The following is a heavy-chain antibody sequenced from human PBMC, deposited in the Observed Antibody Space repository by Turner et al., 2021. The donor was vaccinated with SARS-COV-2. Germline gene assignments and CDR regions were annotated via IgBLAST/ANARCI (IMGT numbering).Heavy chain of an antibody. CDR3: AKDSGAVDGSFDF. D-gene: IGHD3-10*01. Sequence: QVQLVQSGTEVRKPGASVKVQCRASGYRFNGYYISWVRQAPGQGLEWMGWINPNTGATNYAQKSQGRVTLTRDTSIRTVYMELTRLRADDTAVYYCAKDSGAVDGSFDFWGQGSLVAVSS. CDR1: GYRFNGYY. J-gene: IGHJ4*02. CDR2: INPNTGAT. V-gene: IGHV1-2*02.